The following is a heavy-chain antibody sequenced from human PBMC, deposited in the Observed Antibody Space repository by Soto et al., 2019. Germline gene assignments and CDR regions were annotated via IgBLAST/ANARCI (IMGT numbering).Heavy chain of an antibody. CDR2: ITDNGRNT. CDR3: AKERATTTAFDY. D-gene: IGHD4-17*01. V-gene: IGHV3-23*01. J-gene: IGHJ4*02. Sequence: LRLSCAASGFTFSRDGMSWVRQAPGKGLEWVSLITDNGRNTYYADSVKGRFTISRDNTKNTLFLQMNSLRAEDTAVYYCAKERATTTAFDYWGQGALVTVSS. CDR1: GFTFSRDG.